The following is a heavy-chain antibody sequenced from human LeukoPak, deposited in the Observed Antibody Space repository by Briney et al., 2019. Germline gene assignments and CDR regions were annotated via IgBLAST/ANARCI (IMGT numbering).Heavy chain of an antibody. CDR2: IIPIFGTA. J-gene: IGHJ4*02. V-gene: IGHV1-69*05. CDR3: ARGLAAAAIDY. CDR1: GGTFSSYA. Sequence: ASVRVSCKASGGTFSSYAISWVRQAPGQGLEWMGGIIPIFGTANYAQKFQGRVTITTDESTSTAYMELSSLRSEDTAVYYCARGLAAAAIDYWGQGTLVTVSS. D-gene: IGHD6-13*01.